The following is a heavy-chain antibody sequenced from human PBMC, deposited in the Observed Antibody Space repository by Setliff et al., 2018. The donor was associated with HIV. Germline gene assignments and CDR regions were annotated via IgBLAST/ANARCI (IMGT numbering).Heavy chain of an antibody. J-gene: IGHJ5*02. CDR3: SRGGRPTDEYVWFDP. Sequence: GVLRLSCAASGFTFDDYALTWVRQAPGKGREWVGFIRSRPIGGTTDYGASVEGRFTISRDDSRGVAYLQMNSLKSEDTAVYYCSRGGRPTDEYVWFDPWGQGTQVTVSS. D-gene: IGHD2-15*01. V-gene: IGHV3-49*04. CDR2: IRSRPIGGTT. CDR1: GFTFDDYA.